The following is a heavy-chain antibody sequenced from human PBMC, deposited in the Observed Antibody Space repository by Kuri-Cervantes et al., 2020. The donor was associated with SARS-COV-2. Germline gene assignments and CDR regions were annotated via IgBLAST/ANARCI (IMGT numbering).Heavy chain of an antibody. Sequence: ASVKVSCKASGYTFTDYYIHWVRQAPGQGLEWMGWSNPNSGGTNSAQKFQGWVIMTRDTSISTAHTGLRRLRRDDPAVSYCGRGPSWGSFWGAYRVGGDTFDIWGQGTMVTVSS. CDR3: GRGPSWGSFWGAYRVGGDTFDI. CDR1: GYTFTDYY. J-gene: IGHJ3*02. CDR2: SNPNSGGT. D-gene: IGHD3-16*02. V-gene: IGHV1-2*04.